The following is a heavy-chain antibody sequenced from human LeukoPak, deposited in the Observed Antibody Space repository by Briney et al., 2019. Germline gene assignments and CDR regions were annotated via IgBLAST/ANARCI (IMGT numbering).Heavy chain of an antibody. J-gene: IGHJ5*02. CDR3: AGVGLIVYAEDGWFDP. CDR2: INHSGST. D-gene: IGHD2-8*01. CDR1: GGSFSGYY. Sequence: PSETLSLTCAVYGGSFSGYYWSWIRQPPGKGLEWIGEINHSGSTNYNPSLKSRVTISVDTSKNQFSLKLSFVTAADTAVYYCAGVGLIVYAEDGWFDPWGQGTLVTVSS. V-gene: IGHV4-34*01.